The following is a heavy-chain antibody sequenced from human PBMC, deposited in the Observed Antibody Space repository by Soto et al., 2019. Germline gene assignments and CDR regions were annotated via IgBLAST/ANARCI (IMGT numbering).Heavy chain of an antibody. CDR2: IIPIFGTA. J-gene: IGHJ6*02. Sequence: AASVKVSCKASGGTFSSYAISWVRQAPGQGLEWMGGIIPIFGTANYAQKFQGRVTITADESTSTAYMELSSLRSEDTAVYYCARHTKPAAPDYYYYYGMDVWGQGTTVTVSS. D-gene: IGHD2-2*01. V-gene: IGHV1-69*13. CDR1: GGTFSSYA. CDR3: ARHTKPAAPDYYYYYGMDV.